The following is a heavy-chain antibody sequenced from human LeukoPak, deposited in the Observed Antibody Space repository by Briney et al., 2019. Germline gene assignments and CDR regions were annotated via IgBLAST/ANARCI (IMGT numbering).Heavy chain of an antibody. D-gene: IGHD6-19*01. CDR2: IKQDGSEK. CDR1: GFSFSNYW. V-gene: IGHV3-7*01. J-gene: IGHJ3*02. CDR3: ARDHSPSMYGSVWYDAFDI. Sequence: GGSLRLSCVASGFSFSNYWMTWVRQVPGKGLEWVANIKQDGSEKNYVDSVKGRFTMSRDNPKNSLYLQMNNLRAEDTAICYCARDHSPSMYGSVWYDAFDIWGQGTMVTVSS.